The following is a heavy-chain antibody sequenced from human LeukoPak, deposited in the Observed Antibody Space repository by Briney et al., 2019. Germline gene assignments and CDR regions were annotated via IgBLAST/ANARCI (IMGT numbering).Heavy chain of an antibody. CDR3: ARQNYDYPDY. CDR2: ISTSGST. J-gene: IGHJ4*02. D-gene: IGHD3-16*01. Sequence: SETLSLTCAVSGFSMTSYHWSWIRQPPGKGLEWIGYISTSGSTNYNPSLKSRVTMSVDTSKNYFSLKLNSVTAADTAFYYCARQNYDYPDYWGQGTLVTVSS. V-gene: IGHV4-4*09. CDR1: GFSMTSYH.